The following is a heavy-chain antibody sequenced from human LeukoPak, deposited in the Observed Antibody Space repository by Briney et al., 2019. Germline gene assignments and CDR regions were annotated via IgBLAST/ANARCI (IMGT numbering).Heavy chain of an antibody. J-gene: IGHJ4*02. Sequence: ASVRVSCKVSGATLSKISIDWVRQADGKGLEWMGSVGHEDGTTIHAQKFQGRFNMTVDTATDTAYMEMSSLMSEDTAIYYCATGAIVFDYWGQGTLVTVSS. CDR1: GATLSKIS. CDR3: ATGAIVFDY. V-gene: IGHV1-24*01. D-gene: IGHD3-22*01. CDR2: VGHEDGTT.